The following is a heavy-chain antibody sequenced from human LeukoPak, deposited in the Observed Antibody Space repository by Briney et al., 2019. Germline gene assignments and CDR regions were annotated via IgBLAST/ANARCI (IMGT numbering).Heavy chain of an antibody. V-gene: IGHV4-34*01. CDR1: GGSFSGYY. J-gene: IGHJ4*02. CDR3: ARGPSEFLRITMVRGVINGKFDY. CDR2: INHSGST. Sequence: KASETLSLTCAVYGGSFSGYYWSWIRQPPGKGLEWIGEINHSGSTNYNPSLKSRVTISVDTSKNQFSLKLSSVTDADTAVYYCARGPSEFLRITMVRGVINGKFDYWGQGTLVTVSS. D-gene: IGHD3-10*01.